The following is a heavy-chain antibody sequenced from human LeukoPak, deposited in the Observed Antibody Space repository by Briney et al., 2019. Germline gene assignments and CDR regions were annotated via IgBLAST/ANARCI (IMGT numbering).Heavy chain of an antibody. CDR1: GFTFSSSA. V-gene: IGHV3-30-3*01. CDR2: ISYDGSNK. Sequence: GGSLRLSCAASGFTFSSSAMNWVRQAPGKGLEWVAVISYDGSNKYYADSVKGRFTISRDNSKNTLHLQMNSLRAEDTAVYYCARGYDSSGYYYYYGMDVWGQGTTVTVSS. J-gene: IGHJ6*02. D-gene: IGHD3-22*01. CDR3: ARGYDSSGYYYYYGMDV.